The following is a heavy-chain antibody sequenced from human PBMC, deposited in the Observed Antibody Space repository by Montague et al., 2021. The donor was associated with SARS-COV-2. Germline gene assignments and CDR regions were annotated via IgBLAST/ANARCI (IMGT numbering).Heavy chain of an antibody. J-gene: IGHJ4*02. CDR3: ARMDILTAYPDDY. CDR1: GFSFSFYA. Sequence: SLRLSCAASGFSFSFYAMSWVRQAPGKGLEWVSGIRGSGGSTYYADSVKGRFTISRDNSKNMLYLQTNSLRAGDTAVYYCARMDILTAYPDDYWGQGTLVTVSS. V-gene: IGHV3-23*01. D-gene: IGHD3-9*01. CDR2: IRGSGGST.